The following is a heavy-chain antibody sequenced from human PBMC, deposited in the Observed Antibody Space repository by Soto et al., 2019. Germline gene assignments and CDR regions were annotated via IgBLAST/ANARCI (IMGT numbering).Heavy chain of an antibody. D-gene: IGHD2-2*02. CDR2: ISGSGCST. V-gene: IGHV3-23*01. J-gene: IGHJ5*02. Sequence: EVQLLESGGGLVQPGGSLRLSCEASGFTFSSYAMSWVRQAPGKGLEWVSAISGSGCSTYYADSVKGRFTISRDNSKNTLYLQMNSLRAEDTAVYYCAKDPPLARWLYWFDPWGQGTLVTVSS. CDR3: AKDPPLARWLYWFDP. CDR1: GFTFSSYA.